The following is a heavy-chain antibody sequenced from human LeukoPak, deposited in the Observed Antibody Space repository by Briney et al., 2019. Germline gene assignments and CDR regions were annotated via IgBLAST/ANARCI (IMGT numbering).Heavy chain of an antibody. J-gene: IGHJ4*02. Sequence: SETLSLTCTVSGGSISSGSYYWSWIRQPAGKGLEWIGRIYTSGSTNYNPSLKSRVTISVDTSKNQFSLKLSSVTAADTAVYYCARSLMALPDHWGQGTLVTVSS. CDR3: ARSLMALPDH. D-gene: IGHD2-8*01. CDR2: IYTSGST. CDR1: GGSISSGSYY. V-gene: IGHV4-61*02.